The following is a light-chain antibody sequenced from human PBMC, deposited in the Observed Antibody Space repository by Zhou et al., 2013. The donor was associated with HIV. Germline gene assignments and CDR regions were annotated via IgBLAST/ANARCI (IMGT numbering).Light chain of an antibody. Sequence: DIQMTQSPSTLSASVGDRLTITCRASQSVNSWLAWYQHKPGRAPKLLISKTSILESGVPSRFSGRGSGTEFTLTITSLQPDDFGTFFCQQHHFYPVTFGPGTRLQV. CDR1: QSVNSW. CDR2: KTS. J-gene: IGKJ5*01. CDR3: QQHHFYPVT. V-gene: IGKV1-5*03.